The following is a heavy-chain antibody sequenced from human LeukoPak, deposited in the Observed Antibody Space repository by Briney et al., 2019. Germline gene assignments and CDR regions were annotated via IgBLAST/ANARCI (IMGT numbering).Heavy chain of an antibody. Sequence: ASVRVSFKASGYTFTGYYMHWVRPAPGQGLEWMGWINPNSGGTNYAQKFKGRVTMTRDTSISTAYMELSRLRSDDTAVYYCARDALRNRHWGAWFDPWGQGTLVTVSS. V-gene: IGHV1-2*02. CDR1: GYTFTGYY. D-gene: IGHD7-27*01. J-gene: IGHJ5*02. CDR2: INPNSGGT. CDR3: ARDALRNRHWGAWFDP.